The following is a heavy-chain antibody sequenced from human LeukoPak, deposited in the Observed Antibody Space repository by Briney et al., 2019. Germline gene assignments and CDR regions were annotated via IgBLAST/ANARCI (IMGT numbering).Heavy chain of an antibody. D-gene: IGHD5-12*01. J-gene: IGHJ5*02. CDR1: GGSISSGSYY. CDR3: ARTPAQKYSFWFDP. Sequence: SETLSLTCTVSGGSISSGSYYCSWIRQPAGTGLEWIGRIYTSGSTNYNPSLKSRVTISVDTSKNQFSLKLSSVTAADTAVYYCARTPAQKYSFWFDPWGQGTLVTVSS. V-gene: IGHV4-61*02. CDR2: IYTSGST.